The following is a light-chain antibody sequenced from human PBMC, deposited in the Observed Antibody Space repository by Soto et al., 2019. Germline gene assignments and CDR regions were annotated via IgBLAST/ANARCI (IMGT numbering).Light chain of an antibody. Sequence: EIVLAQSPDTLSLSPGERATLSSRSSQSIRSERLAWYQQKPGQAPRLVIFDASNRASGMPERFSGSGSGTDFTLTISRVEPEDFAVYYCQEYDASPITFGLGTRLEIK. V-gene: IGKV3-20*01. CDR2: DAS. J-gene: IGKJ5*01. CDR1: QSIRSER. CDR3: QEYDASPIT.